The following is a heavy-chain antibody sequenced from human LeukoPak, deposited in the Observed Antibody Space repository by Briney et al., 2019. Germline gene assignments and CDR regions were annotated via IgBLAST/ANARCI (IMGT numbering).Heavy chain of an antibody. D-gene: IGHD6-19*01. CDR2: ISAYNGNT. V-gene: IGHV1-18*01. Sequence: ASVKVSCKASGYTFTSYGISWVRQAPGQGLEWMGWISAYNGNTNYAQKLQGRVTMTTDTSTSTAYMELRSLRSDDTTVYYCARDLAVAGPFGYWGQGTPVTVSS. CDR3: ARDLAVAGPFGY. J-gene: IGHJ4*02. CDR1: GYTFTSYG.